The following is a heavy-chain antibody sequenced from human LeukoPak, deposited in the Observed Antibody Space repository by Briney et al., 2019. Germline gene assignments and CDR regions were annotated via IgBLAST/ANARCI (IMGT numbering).Heavy chain of an antibody. J-gene: IGHJ5*02. CDR2: ISYDGSNK. CDR1: GFTFSTYA. CDR3: AKDPFDCSSTSCYARGDGWFDP. Sequence: GGSLRLSCAASGFTFSTYAMHWVRQAPGKGLEWVAVISYDGSNKYYADSVKGRFTISRDNSKNTLYLQMNSLRAEDTAVYYCAKDPFDCSSTSCYARGDGWFDPWGQGTLVTVSS. V-gene: IGHV3-30-3*01. D-gene: IGHD2-2*01.